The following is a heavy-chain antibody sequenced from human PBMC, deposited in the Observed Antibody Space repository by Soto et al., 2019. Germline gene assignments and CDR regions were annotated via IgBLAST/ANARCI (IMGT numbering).Heavy chain of an antibody. CDR2: MNPDSGNT. J-gene: IGHJ5*02. CDR1: GYTFTNYD. CDR3: ARGRFRRTWFDP. D-gene: IGHD3-16*01. V-gene: IGHV1-8*01. Sequence: QVQLVQSGPEVKKPGASVKVSCKASGYTFTNYDIHRVRQATGQGLEWMGWMNPDSGNTGQSKQFQGRVTMTRDTSISTAYMEMSSLRSEDTAVYYCARGRFRRTWFDPWGQGTLVTVSS.